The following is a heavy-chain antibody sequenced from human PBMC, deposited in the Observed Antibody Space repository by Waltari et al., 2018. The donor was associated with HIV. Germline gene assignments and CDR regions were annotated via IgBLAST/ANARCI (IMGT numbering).Heavy chain of an antibody. V-gene: IGHV1-18*01. CDR1: GYIFTNYG. Sequence: QVHLVQSGAEVTMPGASVRGSCKTSGYIFTNYGVSGVRQAPGHGLEWLGWISGNKANTNYAQRLQGRVTLTTDTSTSTAYMELRSLRSDDTAVYYCARGLGGSYYYGVDVWGQGTTVTVS. CDR3: ARGLGGSYYYGVDV. J-gene: IGHJ6*02. CDR2: ISGNKANT.